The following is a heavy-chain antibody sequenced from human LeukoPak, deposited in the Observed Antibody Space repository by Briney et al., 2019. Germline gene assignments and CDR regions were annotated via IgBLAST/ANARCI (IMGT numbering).Heavy chain of an antibody. Sequence: GGTLRLSCAASGFIFSSYGMSWVRQAPGKGLEWVSAISGSGGSTYYADSVKGRFTISRDNSKNTLYLQMNSLRAEDTAVYYCAELGITMIGGVWGKGTTVTISS. CDR3: AELGITMIGGV. V-gene: IGHV3-23*01. D-gene: IGHD3-10*02. CDR1: GFIFSSYG. CDR2: ISGSGGST. J-gene: IGHJ6*04.